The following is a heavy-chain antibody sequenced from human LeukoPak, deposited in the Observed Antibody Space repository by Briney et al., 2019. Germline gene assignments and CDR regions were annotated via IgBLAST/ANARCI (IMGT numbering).Heavy chain of an antibody. J-gene: IGHJ4*02. D-gene: IGHD3-22*01. Sequence: GESLKISCKGSGYSFTNYWIGWVRQMPGTGLEWVGIIYPGDSDTRYSSSFQGQVTISADKSISTAYLQWSSLKASDTAMYYCARLSYDSSGSHDYWGQGTLVTVSS. CDR2: IYPGDSDT. CDR1: GYSFTNYW. V-gene: IGHV5-51*01. CDR3: ARLSYDSSGSHDY.